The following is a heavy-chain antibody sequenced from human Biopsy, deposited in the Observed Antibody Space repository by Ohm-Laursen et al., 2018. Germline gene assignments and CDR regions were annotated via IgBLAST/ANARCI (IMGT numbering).Heavy chain of an antibody. V-gene: IGHV3-21*01. CDR2: ISAGSNYI. Sequence: SLGLSCTASGFTLSSYALNWVRQAPGKGLEWVSSISAGSNYIYYTDSVKGRFTISRDNAQNSLYLQMNSLRAEDTAFYYCAVEYYDSSGYYNPKWFNPWGQGTLVTVSS. J-gene: IGHJ5*02. CDR1: GFTLSSYA. CDR3: AVEYYDSSGYYNPKWFNP. D-gene: IGHD3-22*01.